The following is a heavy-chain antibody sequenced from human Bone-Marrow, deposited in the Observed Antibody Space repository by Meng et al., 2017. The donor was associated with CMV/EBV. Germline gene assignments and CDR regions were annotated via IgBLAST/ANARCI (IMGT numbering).Heavy chain of an antibody. Sequence: CKGSGYIFTNYWIGWVRQMPGKGLEWMGIIYPRDSIIRYNPSFQGHVTISADKSIRTAYLQWSSLKASDTAIYYCARRGGSSLHWFDPWGQGTLVPSPQ. CDR3: ARRGGSSLHWFDP. CDR2: IYPRDSII. D-gene: IGHD6-6*01. CDR1: GYIFTNYW. V-gene: IGHV5-51*01. J-gene: IGHJ5*02.